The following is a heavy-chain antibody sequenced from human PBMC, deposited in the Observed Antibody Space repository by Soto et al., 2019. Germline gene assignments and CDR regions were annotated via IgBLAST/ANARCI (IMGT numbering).Heavy chain of an antibody. D-gene: IGHD1-26*01. CDR2: IYSGGST. Sequence: GGSLRLSCAASGFTVSSNYMSWVRQAPGKGLEWVSVIYSGGSTDYADSGKGRFTISRHNSKNTLYLQMNSLRAEDTAVYYCARDRYSGSYYWFDPWGQGTLVTVSS. J-gene: IGHJ5*02. V-gene: IGHV3-66*01. CDR3: ARDRYSGSYYWFDP. CDR1: GFTVSSNY.